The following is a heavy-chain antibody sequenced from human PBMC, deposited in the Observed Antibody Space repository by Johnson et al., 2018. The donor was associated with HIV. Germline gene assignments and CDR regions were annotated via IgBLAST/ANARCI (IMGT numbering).Heavy chain of an antibody. V-gene: IGHV3-73*02. CDR1: GFTFSGSA. D-gene: IGHD7-27*01. CDR2: IRGRANTYAT. CDR3: ASSWGNAFDI. J-gene: IGHJ3*02. Sequence: VQLVESGGGLVQPGGSLELSCAASGFTFSGSAMHWVRQASGKGLEWVGRIRGRANTYATAYAASLKGSFTISRDDSTNTAYLQVNSLRAEDMTVYYCASSWGNAFDIWGQGTMVTVSS.